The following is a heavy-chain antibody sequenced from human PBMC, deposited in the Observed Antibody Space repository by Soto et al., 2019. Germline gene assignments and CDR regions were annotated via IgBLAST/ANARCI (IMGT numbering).Heavy chain of an antibody. J-gene: IGHJ1*01. CDR2: IYSGGST. V-gene: IGHV3-66*01. D-gene: IGHD2-15*01. CDR1: GFTVSSNY. CDR3: AGTRSQMVAAGDFHFQN. Sequence: GGSLRLSCAASGFTVSSNYMSWVRQAPGKGLEWVSVIYSGGSTYYADSVKGRFNISRDNSKNTLYLQMNSLRAEDTAVYYWAGTRSQMVAAGDFHFQNWGQGTLVTVSS.